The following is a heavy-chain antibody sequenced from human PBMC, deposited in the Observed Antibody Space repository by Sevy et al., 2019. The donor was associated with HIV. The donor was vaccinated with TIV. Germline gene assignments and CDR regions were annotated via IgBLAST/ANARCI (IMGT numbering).Heavy chain of an antibody. CDR2: ISASGAST. J-gene: IGHJ6*02. CDR1: GFTFSSYA. V-gene: IGHV3-23*01. Sequence: GGSLRLSCAASGFTFSSYAMTWVRQAPGKGLEWVSGISASGASTYYADSVKGRFTISRDNSKNTVYLEMNSLRNEDTAIYFCANAYSGSYSHSYLYALDVWGQGTTVTVSS. D-gene: IGHD1-26*01. CDR3: ANAYSGSYSHSYLYALDV.